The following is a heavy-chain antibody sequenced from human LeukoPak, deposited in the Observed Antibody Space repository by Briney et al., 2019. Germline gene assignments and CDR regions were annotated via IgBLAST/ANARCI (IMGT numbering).Heavy chain of an antibody. CDR2: TSSDGGLK. CDR3: ARDPVSDKPDYFDD. Sequence: GGSLRLSCAASGFTFSSYAMSWVRQAPDKGLEWVAVTSSDGGLKFYADSVKGRFTISRDNSKNTLFLQMNSLRPEDTAVYSCARDPVSDKPDYFDDWGQGTLVTVSS. V-gene: IGHV3-30*03. CDR1: GFTFSSYA. J-gene: IGHJ4*02. D-gene: IGHD1-14*01.